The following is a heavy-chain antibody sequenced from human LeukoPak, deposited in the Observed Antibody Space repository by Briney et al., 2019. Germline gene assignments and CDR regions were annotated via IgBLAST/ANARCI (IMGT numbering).Heavy chain of an antibody. Sequence: GGSLRLSCAASGFNFKSHNMDWVRQAPGRGLEWVSFTSGDNRVTYYADSVKGRFTISRDNARNLLYLQMNSLKTEDTAVYYCTSYCSSTSCHDRTDYYYYMDVWGKGTTVTVSS. CDR3: TSYCSSTSCHDRTDYYYYMDV. J-gene: IGHJ6*03. D-gene: IGHD2-2*01. CDR1: GFNFKSHN. CDR2: TSGDNRVT. V-gene: IGHV3-21*04.